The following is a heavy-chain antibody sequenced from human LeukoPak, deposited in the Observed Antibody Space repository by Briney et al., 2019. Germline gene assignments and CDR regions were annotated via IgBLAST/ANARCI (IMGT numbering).Heavy chain of an antibody. CDR3: ARSRAPGAADAFDI. J-gene: IGHJ3*02. D-gene: IGHD7-27*01. CDR2: MYPDDSDT. V-gene: IGHV5-51*01. CDR1: GFSFTSYW. Sequence: GESLKISCKGSGFSFTSYWIAWVRQMPGKGLEWMGIMYPDDSDTRYSPSFQGQVTISADKSISTAYLQWSSLKASDTAMYYCARSRAPGAADAFDIWGQGTMVTVSS.